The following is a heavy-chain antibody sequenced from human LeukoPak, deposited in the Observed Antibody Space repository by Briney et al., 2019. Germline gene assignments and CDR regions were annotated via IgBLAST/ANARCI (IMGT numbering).Heavy chain of an antibody. J-gene: IGHJ1*01. CDR2: IIPIFGTA. D-gene: IGHD5-18*01. CDR3: AIARVDTAMPHSQH. V-gene: IGHV1-69*05. Sequence: GASVKVSCKASGGTFSSYAISWVRQAPGQGLEWMGRIIPIFGTANYAQKLQGRVTITTDESTSTAYMELSSLRSEDTAVYYCAIARVDTAMPHSQHGGQGSLFTVSS. CDR1: GGTFSSYA.